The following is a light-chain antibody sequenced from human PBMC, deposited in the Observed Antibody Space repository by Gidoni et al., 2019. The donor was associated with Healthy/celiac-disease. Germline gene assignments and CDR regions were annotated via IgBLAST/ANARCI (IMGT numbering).Light chain of an antibody. J-gene: IGKJ3*01. CDR2: GAS. CDR3: QQYNNWPPFT. V-gene: IGKV3-15*01. Sequence: EIMMTQSPATLSVAPGERATLSCRASQSVSSNLAWYQQKPGQAPRFLIYGASTRATGIPARFSGSGSGTEFTLTISSLQSEDFAVYYCQQYNNWPPFTFGPGTKVDIK. CDR1: QSVSSN.